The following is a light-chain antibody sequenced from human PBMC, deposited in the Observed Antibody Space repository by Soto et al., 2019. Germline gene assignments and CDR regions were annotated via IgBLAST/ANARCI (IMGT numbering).Light chain of an antibody. CDR2: SAS. Sequence: EIVMTQSPATLSVSPGEGATLSCRASQSVSSNLAWYQQKPGQAPRLLITSASIRANGIPARFSGSGTGTEFTLTISSLQSEDFAIYYCQQYDDWPFTFGQGTKLEIK. V-gene: IGKV3D-15*01. CDR3: QQYDDWPFT. J-gene: IGKJ2*01. CDR1: QSVSSN.